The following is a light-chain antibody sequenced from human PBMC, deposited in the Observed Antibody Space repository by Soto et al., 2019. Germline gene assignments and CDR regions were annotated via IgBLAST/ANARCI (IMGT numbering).Light chain of an antibody. CDR1: QGIRTW. J-gene: IGKJ2*02. Sequence: DIQMTQSPSSVSASVGDRITITCRASQGIRTWLAWYPQKLGRAPRLMIYDASSLESGVPSRFGGSGAGTECTRAISGLQPDDFETDYCPQYNTQMWTFGQGTKVDIK. V-gene: IGKV1-5*01. CDR2: DAS. CDR3: PQYNTQMWT.